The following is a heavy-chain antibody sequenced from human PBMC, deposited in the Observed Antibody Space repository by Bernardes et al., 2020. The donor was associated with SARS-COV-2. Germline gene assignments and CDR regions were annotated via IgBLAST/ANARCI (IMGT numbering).Heavy chain of an antibody. D-gene: IGHD2-8*01. Sequence: SETLSLTCTVSGGSINNYYWSWIRQPPGKDLEWIGHISHSGTTIYNPSLKSRVSISLNTSKNQFSLQVTSVTGADTAVYYCTRDHNGAWFDPWGQGTLVTVSS. CDR2: ISHSGTT. V-gene: IGHV4-59*01. J-gene: IGHJ5*02. CDR3: TRDHNGAWFDP. CDR1: GGSINNYY.